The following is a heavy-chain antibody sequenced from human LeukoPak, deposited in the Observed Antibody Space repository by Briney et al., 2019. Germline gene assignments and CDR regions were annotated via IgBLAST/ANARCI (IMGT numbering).Heavy chain of an antibody. CDR2: ISGYNGNT. V-gene: IGHV1-18*01. CDR3: AREGAIVILYAFDI. J-gene: IGHJ3*02. D-gene: IGHD2/OR15-2a*01. CDR1: GYTFSGYG. Sequence: ASVKVSHKTSGYTFSGYGISWVRQAPGQGLEWMAWISGYNGNTNYAQKFQGRVTMTTDTSTGTAYMELRSLTSDDTAVYYCAREGAIVILYAFDIWGQGTMVTVSS.